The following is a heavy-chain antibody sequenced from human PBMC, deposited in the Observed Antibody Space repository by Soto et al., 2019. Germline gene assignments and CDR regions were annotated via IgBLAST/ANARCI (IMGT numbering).Heavy chain of an antibody. CDR1: GFTFSSYG. Sequence: GGSLRLSCAASGFTFSSYGMHWVRQAPGKGLEWVAVISYDGSNKYYADSVKGRFTISRDNSKNTLYLQMNSLRAEDTAVYYCAKTIGYDFWSGYPRHYYYMDFWGKGTTVTVSS. J-gene: IGHJ6*03. CDR3: AKTIGYDFWSGYPRHYYYMDF. D-gene: IGHD3-3*01. V-gene: IGHV3-30*18. CDR2: ISYDGSNK.